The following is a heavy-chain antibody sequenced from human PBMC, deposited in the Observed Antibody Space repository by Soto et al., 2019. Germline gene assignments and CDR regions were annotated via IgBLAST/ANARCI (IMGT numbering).Heavy chain of an antibody. CDR1: GFAVSSKY. J-gene: IGHJ4*02. CDR3: VQTHGWPGFDF. D-gene: IGHD6-19*01. CDR2: IYGGGTT. V-gene: IGHV3-53*01. Sequence: EVQLVESGGGLIQPGGSLRLSCAASGFAVSSKYMTWVRQAPGKGLEWVSVIYGGGTTYYADSVKGRFTISRDTSKNTLYLQMKRLRAEDTAVYYCVQTHGWPGFDFWGQGTLVTVSS.